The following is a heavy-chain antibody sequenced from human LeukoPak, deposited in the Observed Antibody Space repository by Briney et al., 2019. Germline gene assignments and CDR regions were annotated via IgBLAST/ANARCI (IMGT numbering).Heavy chain of an antibody. Sequence: GSSLRLSCAASGFPFSGSGMHWVRQAPGKGLEWVAVIWYDGSHQYYADSVKGRFTISRDNSKNTLDLQMNSLRAEDTAVYYCATPPGGAGSFDYWGQGTLVTVSS. CDR1: GFPFSGSG. D-gene: IGHD3-10*01. CDR3: ATPPGGAGSFDY. V-gene: IGHV3-33*01. CDR2: IWYDGSHQ. J-gene: IGHJ4*02.